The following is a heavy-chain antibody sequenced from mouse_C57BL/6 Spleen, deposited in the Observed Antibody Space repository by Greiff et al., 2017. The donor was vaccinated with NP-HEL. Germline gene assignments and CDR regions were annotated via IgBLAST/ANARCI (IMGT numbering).Heavy chain of an antibody. V-gene: IGHV1-26*01. CDR1: GYTFTDYY. Sequence: EVQLQQSGPELVKPGASVKISCKASGYTFTDYYMNWVKQSHGKSLEWIGDINPNNGGTSYNQKFKGKATLTVDKSSSTAYMELRSLTSEDSAVYYCAGIYYAMDYWGQGTSVTVSS. CDR2: INPNNGGT. CDR3: AGIYYAMDY. J-gene: IGHJ4*01.